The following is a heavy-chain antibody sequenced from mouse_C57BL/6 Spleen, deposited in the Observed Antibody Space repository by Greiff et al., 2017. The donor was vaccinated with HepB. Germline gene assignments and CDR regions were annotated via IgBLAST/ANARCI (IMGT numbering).Heavy chain of an antibody. CDR3: ARSGDYERVYFDY. V-gene: IGHV1-18*01. J-gene: IGHJ2*01. D-gene: IGHD2-4*01. CDR2: INPNNGGT. CDR1: GYTFTDYN. Sequence: VQLQQSGPELVKPGASVKIPCKASGYTFTDYNMDWVKQSHGKSLEWIGDINPNNGGTIYNQKFKGKATLTVDKSSSTAYMELRSLTSEDTAVYDCARSGDYERVYFDYWGQGTTLTVSS.